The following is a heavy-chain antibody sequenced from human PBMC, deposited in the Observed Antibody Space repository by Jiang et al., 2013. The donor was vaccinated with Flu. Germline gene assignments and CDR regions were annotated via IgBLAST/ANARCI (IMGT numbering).Heavy chain of an antibody. CDR1: GESFNPYS. CDR2: MDYTGDG. Sequence: LLKPSETLSLTCAVYGESFNPYSWTWVRQPPGKGLEWIGEMDYTGDGHFNPSLGDRVTISADTFKNQFSLRLTSVTAADTANYFCVAEGYSLDRRPLDSWGQGTLVTVSS. D-gene: IGHD1-26*01. CDR3: VAEGYSLDRRPLDS. J-gene: IGHJ4*02. V-gene: IGHV4-34*01.